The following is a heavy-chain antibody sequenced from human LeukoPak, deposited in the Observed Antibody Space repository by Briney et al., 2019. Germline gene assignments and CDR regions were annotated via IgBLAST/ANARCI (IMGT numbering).Heavy chain of an antibody. D-gene: IGHD2-2*01. CDR2: IYYRGRT. CDR3: ARLVVVPAAHLCAFDI. CDR1: GGSISSSSYY. J-gene: IGHJ3*02. Sequence: PSETLSLTCTVSGGSISSSSYYWGWIRQPPGKGLEWIGSIYYRGRTYYNPSLKSRVTISVDTSKNQFSLKLSSVTAADTAVYYCARLVVVPAAHLCAFDIWGQGTMVTVSS. V-gene: IGHV4-39*01.